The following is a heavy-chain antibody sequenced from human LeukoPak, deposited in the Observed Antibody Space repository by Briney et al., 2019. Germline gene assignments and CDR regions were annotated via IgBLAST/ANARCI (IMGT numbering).Heavy chain of an antibody. CDR2: IYTSGTT. J-gene: IGHJ5*02. CDR3: AREEGSRQYNPLQNNWFDP. Sequence: SETLSLTCTVSGGSISSGSYYWSWIRQPAGKGLEWIGRIYTSGTTYYNPSLESRVTISIDTSKNQFSVKLTSVTAADTAVYYCAREEGSRQYNPLQNNWFDPWGQGTLVTVSS. V-gene: IGHV4-61*02. CDR1: GGSISSGSYY. D-gene: IGHD1-1*01.